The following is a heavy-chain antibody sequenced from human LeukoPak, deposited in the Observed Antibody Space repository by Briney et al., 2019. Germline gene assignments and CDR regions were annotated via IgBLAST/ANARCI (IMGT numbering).Heavy chain of an antibody. CDR2: IIPLFGTS. D-gene: IGHD6-19*01. J-gene: IGHJ3*02. CDR1: GGAFSSSA. Sequence: ASVKVSCKASGGAFSSSAINWVRQAPGQGLEWMGAIIPLFGTSNYAQRFQGRVKITADEFTSTAYMELSSLRSEDTAVHYCAKEGSGSGWWRAFDIWGQGTMVTVSS. V-gene: IGHV1-69*13. CDR3: AKEGSGSGWWRAFDI.